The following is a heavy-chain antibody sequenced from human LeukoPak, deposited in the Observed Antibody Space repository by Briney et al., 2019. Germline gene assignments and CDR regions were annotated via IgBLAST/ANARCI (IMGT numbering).Heavy chain of an antibody. CDR1: GYTFTSYG. Sequence: ASVKVSCKASGYTFTSYGISWVRQAPGQGLEGMGWISAYNGNTNYAQKLQGRVTMTTDTSTSTVYMELSSLRSEDTAVYYCARAGGQRELPPYNWFDPWGQGTLVTVSS. CDR2: ISAYNGNT. V-gene: IGHV1-18*01. J-gene: IGHJ5*02. CDR3: ARAGGQRELPPYNWFDP. D-gene: IGHD1-26*01.